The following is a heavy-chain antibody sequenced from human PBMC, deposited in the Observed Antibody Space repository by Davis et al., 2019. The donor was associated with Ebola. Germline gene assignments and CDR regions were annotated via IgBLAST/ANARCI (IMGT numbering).Heavy chain of an antibody. D-gene: IGHD3-16*01. CDR1: GGSISSYY. Sequence: MPGGSLRLSCTVSGGSISSYYWSWIWQPPGKGLEWIGYIYYSGSTNYNPSLKSRVTISVDTSKNQFSLKLSSVTAADTAVYYCATLRDYGDYFDYWGQGTLVTVSS. CDR3: ATLRDYGDYFDY. V-gene: IGHV4-59*08. CDR2: IYYSGST. J-gene: IGHJ4*02.